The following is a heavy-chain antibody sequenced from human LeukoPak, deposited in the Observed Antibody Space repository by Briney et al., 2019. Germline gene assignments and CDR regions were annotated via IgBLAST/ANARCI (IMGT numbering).Heavy chain of an antibody. CDR2: IWYDGSNK. CDR1: GFTFSIYD. D-gene: IGHD6-19*01. J-gene: IGHJ3*02. V-gene: IGHV3-33*01. CDR3: ARAVGQWLARGAFDI. Sequence: GGSLRLSCAASGFTFSIYDIHWVRQAPGKGLEWVAVIWYDGSNKYYADSVKGRFTISRDNSKNTLYLQMNSLRAEDTAVYYCARAVGQWLARGAFDIWGQGTMVTVSS.